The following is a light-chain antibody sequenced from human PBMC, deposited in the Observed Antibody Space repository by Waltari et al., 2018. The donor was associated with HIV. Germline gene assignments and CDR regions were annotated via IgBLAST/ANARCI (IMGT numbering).Light chain of an antibody. J-gene: IGKJ4*01. CDR3: QQYNSYPLT. Sequence: DTQMTQSPDTLSASVGARVTIVCRANESLSSWLAWYQQRTGMRPKLLIYKASVLERGVSASFSGSGSVTNFALTISDLQADDVATYFCQQYNSYPLTFGGGTKVEI. CDR2: KAS. V-gene: IGKV1-5*03. CDR1: ESLSSW.